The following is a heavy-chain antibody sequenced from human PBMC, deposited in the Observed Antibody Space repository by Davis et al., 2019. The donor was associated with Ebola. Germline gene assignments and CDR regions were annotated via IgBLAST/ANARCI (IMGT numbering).Heavy chain of an antibody. Sequence: GESLKISCAASGFTFSTYAMNWVRQAPGKGLEWVSFISGSGSTTHYADSVKGRFTISRDNSKNTLYLQMNSLRAEDTAVYYCAKESRITIFGAVEYWGQGILVTVSS. V-gene: IGHV3-23*01. CDR1: GFTFSTYA. D-gene: IGHD3-3*01. CDR2: ISGSGSTT. CDR3: AKESRITIFGAVEY. J-gene: IGHJ4*02.